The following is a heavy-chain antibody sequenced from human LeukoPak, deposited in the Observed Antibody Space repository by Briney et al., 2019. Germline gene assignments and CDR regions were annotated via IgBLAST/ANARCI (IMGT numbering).Heavy chain of an antibody. CDR1: GGSISTSNYY. D-gene: IGHD3-10*01. Sequence: SETLSLTCTVSGGSISTSNYYWGWIRQPPGKGLEWIGNIFYSGSTYYGPSIKSRLNISLDTYRKQFCLKLNSVTAADTAVYYCAKSNGYGLIDIWGKGTMVTVSS. CDR3: AKSNGYGLIDI. CDR2: IFYSGST. V-gene: IGHV4-39*07. J-gene: IGHJ3*02.